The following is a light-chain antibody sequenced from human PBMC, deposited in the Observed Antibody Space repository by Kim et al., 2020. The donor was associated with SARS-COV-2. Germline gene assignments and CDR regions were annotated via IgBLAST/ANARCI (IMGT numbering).Light chain of an antibody. V-gene: IGLV7-46*01. CDR1: SGDVTSGLY. Sequence: QAVVTQEPSLTVSPGGTVTLTRGSSSGDVTSGLYPSWFQWRPGQAPRTLISNERHKHSWTPARFSGSLLGGKAALTLSGAQPEDEAEYYCLLSYAGARVFGGGTQLTVL. CDR2: NER. CDR3: LLSYAGARV. J-gene: IGLJ3*02.